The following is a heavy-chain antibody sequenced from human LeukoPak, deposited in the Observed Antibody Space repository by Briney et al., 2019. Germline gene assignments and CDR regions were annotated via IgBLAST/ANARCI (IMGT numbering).Heavy chain of an antibody. D-gene: IGHD3-10*01. J-gene: IGHJ4*02. Sequence: GGSLRLSCAASGFTFSSYAMSWVRQAPGKGLEWVSAISGSGGSTYYADSVKGRFTISRDNSKNTLYLQMSSVRAEDRAVYYCAKEGFGELLGCFDYWGQGTLVTVSS. V-gene: IGHV3-23*01. CDR3: AKEGFGELLGCFDY. CDR1: GFTFSSYA. CDR2: ISGSGGST.